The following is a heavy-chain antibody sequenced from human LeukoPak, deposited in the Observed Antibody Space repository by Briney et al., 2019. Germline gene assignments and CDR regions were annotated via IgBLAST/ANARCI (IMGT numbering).Heavy chain of an antibody. CDR3: ARDDSSGYYYSFDY. CDR2: INPNSGGT. D-gene: IGHD3-22*01. CDR1: GYTFTGYY. J-gene: IGHJ4*02. V-gene: IGHV1-2*02. Sequence: ASVKVSCKASGYTFTGYYMHWVRQAPGQGLEWMGWINPNSGGTNYAQKFQGRVTMTGDTSISTAYMELSRLRSDDTAVYYCARDDSSGYYYSFDYWGQGTLVTVSS.